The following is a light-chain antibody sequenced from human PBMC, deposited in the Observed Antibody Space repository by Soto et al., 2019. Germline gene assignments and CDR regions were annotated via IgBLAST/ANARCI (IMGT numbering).Light chain of an antibody. J-gene: IGKJ4*01. Sequence: IVWTQSPGTLSLSPGERATLSCRASQSVSSSYLAWYQQKPGQAPRLLIYGASSRATGIPDRFSGSGSGTDFTLTVSRLEPEDFAVYYCQQYDSSPLTFGGGTKVEIK. CDR1: QSVSSSY. V-gene: IGKV3-20*01. CDR3: QQYDSSPLT. CDR2: GAS.